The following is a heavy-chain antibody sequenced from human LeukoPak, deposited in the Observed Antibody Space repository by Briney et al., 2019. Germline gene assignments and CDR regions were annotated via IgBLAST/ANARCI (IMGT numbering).Heavy chain of an antibody. CDR2: ISYDGSNK. CDR1: GCTFSSYA. D-gene: IGHD5-12*01. J-gene: IGHJ4*02. Sequence: PGGSLRLSCADSGCTFSSYAMHWVRQAPGKGLEWVAVISYDGSNKYYADSVKGRFTISRDNSKNTLYLQMNSLRAEDTAVYYCASPLFQGGYDWESGFDYWGQGTLVTVSS. V-gene: IGHV3-30*04. CDR3: ASPLFQGGYDWESGFDY.